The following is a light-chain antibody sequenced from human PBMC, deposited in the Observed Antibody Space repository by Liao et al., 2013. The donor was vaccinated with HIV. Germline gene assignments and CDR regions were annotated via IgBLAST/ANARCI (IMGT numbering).Light chain of an antibody. Sequence: SYELTQPPSVSVSPGQTARITCSGDKLGDKYVSWYQQRPGQSPVLVIYQDNNRPSGIPERFSGSNSGNTATLTISGTQAMDEADYYCQAWDSSTVVFGGGTKLTVL. CDR3: QAWDSSTVV. CDR1: KLGDKY. CDR2: QDN. V-gene: IGLV3-1*01. J-gene: IGLJ3*02.